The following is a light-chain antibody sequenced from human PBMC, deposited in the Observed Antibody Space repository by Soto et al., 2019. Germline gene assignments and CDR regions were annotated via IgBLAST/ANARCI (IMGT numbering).Light chain of an antibody. J-gene: IGKJ5*01. CDR3: QRQNSH. Sequence: DIQMTQSPSTLSASVGDRVTITCRASQSLDRWLAWYQQKPGKAPKLLIYDASSLKSGVPSRFSGSGSGTEFTLTISSLQPDDFATYYCQRQNSHFGQGTRLEIK. CDR1: QSLDRW. CDR2: DAS. V-gene: IGKV1-5*01.